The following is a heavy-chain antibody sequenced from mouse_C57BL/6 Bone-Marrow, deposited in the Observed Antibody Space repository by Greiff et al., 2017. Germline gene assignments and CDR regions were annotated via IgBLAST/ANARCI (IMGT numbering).Heavy chain of an antibody. CDR3: ARPYYSNYWYFDV. V-gene: IGHV1-55*01. J-gene: IGHJ1*03. CDR2: IYPGSGST. CDR1: GYTFTSYW. Sequence: VQLQQSGAELVKPGASVKMSCTASGYTFTSYWITWVKQRPGQGLEWIGDIYPGSGSTNYNEKFKSKATLTVDTSSSTAYMQLSSLTSEDSAGYYCARPYYSNYWYFDVWGTGTTVTVSS. D-gene: IGHD2-5*01.